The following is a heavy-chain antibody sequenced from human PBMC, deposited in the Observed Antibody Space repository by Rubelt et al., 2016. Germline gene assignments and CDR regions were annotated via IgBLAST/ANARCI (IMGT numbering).Heavy chain of an antibody. CDR3: ARTYY. V-gene: IGHV3-48*01. CDR1: GFTFSNYS. CDR2: ISNGGSTI. J-gene: IGHJ4*02. Sequence: QLVESGGGLVQPGGSLRLSCAASGFTFSNYSMNWVRQAPGKGLEWVSSISNGGSTILYADSVKGRLPISRDNGKNSLYLQMNNLRAEDTAVYYCARTYYWGQGTLVTVSS. D-gene: IGHD3-16*01.